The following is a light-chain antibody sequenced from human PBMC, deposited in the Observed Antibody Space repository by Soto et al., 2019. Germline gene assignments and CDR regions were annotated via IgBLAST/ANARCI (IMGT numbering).Light chain of an antibody. J-gene: IGKJ1*01. CDR3: VQFSHFPRT. CDR2: QIS. CDR1: QSLVYSDGNTY. V-gene: IGKV2-24*01. Sequence: DVVLTQTPLSSPVTLGQPASISCSSSQSLVYSDGNTYLSWLQQRPGQAPRLLIYQISNRFSGVPDRFSGSGAGTDFTLKISRVEAEDVGVYSCVQFSHFPRTFGQGTKVEIK.